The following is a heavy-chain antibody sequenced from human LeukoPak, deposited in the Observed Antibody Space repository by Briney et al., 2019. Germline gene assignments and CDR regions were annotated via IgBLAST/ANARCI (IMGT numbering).Heavy chain of an antibody. CDR1: GGSLSSGGYY. V-gene: IGHV4-31*03. J-gene: IGHJ3*02. CDR3: ARVPSVIDAFDI. D-gene: IGHD2-21*01. Sequence: SQTLSLTCTVSGGSLSSGGYYWSWLRQHPGKGLEWIAYIYYTGSTYYNPSLKSRLTISVDRSKNQFSLRLSSMTAADTAVYYCARVPSVIDAFDIWGQGTMVTVSS. CDR2: IYYTGST.